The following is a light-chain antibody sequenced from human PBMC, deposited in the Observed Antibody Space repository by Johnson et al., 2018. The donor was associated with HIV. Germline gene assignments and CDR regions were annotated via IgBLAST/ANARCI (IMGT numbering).Light chain of an antibody. V-gene: IGLV1-51*02. J-gene: IGLJ1*01. Sequence: QPVLTQPPSVSAAPGRWVTVSCSGTTSNIGDHSVSWFQHLPGAAPKLLIYDNDRRPSGVPDRFSGSKSAASATLDITGPQSGAEGDDYCATWDASLSANVFGPGTKVTVL. CDR2: DND. CDR1: TSNIGDHS. CDR3: ATWDASLSANV.